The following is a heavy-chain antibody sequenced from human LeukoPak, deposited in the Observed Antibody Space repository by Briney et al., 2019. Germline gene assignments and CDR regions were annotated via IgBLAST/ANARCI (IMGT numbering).Heavy chain of an antibody. J-gene: IGHJ4*02. V-gene: IGHV1-69*05. Sequence: ASVKVSCKASGGTFSSYAISWVRQAPGQGLEWMGGIIPIFGTANYAQKFQGRVTITTDESTSTAYMELSSLRSEDTAVYYCVRGGENAAGEDYWGQGTLVTVSS. D-gene: IGHD3-16*01. CDR2: IIPIFGTA. CDR1: GGTFSSYA. CDR3: VRGGENAAGEDY.